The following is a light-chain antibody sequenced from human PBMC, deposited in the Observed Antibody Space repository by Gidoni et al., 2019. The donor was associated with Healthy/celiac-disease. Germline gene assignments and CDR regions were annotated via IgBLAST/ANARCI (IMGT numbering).Light chain of an antibody. Sequence: IVMPQSPATLAVSPGERATLSCRARHSVSSNLAWDQQKPGQAPRLLSYGAYTRATGIPARLSGSGSGTEFILTISSLQSEDFAVYYCQQYNNWSRLTFGGGTKVEIK. CDR1: HSVSSN. CDR2: GAY. V-gene: IGKV3-15*01. CDR3: QQYNNWSRLT. J-gene: IGKJ4*01.